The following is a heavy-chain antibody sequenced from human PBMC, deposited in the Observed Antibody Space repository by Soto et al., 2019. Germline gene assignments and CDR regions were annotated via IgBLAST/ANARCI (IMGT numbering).Heavy chain of an antibody. J-gene: IGHJ6*02. CDR2: FDPEDGET. Sequence: ASVKVSCKVSGYTLTELSMQWVRQAPGKGLEWMGGFDPEDGETIYAQKFQGRVTMTEDTSTDTAYMELSSLRSEDTAVYYCATEGWSSGQGGMDVWGQGTTVTVSS. CDR3: ATEGWSSGQGGMDV. D-gene: IGHD3-3*01. V-gene: IGHV1-24*01. CDR1: GYTLTELS.